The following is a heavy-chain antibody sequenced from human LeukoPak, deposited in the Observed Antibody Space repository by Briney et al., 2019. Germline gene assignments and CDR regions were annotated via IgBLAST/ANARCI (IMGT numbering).Heavy chain of an antibody. Sequence: GRSLRLSCAASGFTFSSYGMHWVRQAPGKGLEWVAVIWYDGSNKYYADSAKGRFTISRDNSKNTLYLQMNSPRAEDTAVYYCARDQPPGFFDYWGQGTLVTVSS. J-gene: IGHJ4*02. V-gene: IGHV3-33*01. CDR3: ARDQPPGFFDY. CDR2: IWYDGSNK. CDR1: GFTFSSYG.